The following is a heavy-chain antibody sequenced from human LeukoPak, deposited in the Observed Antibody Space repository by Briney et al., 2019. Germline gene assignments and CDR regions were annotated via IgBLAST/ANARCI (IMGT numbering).Heavy chain of an antibody. CDR1: GFTFSYYW. J-gene: IGHJ5*02. CDR3: ARGQYRLP. CDR2: IKEDGSEK. D-gene: IGHD2-2*01. Sequence: GGSLRLSCAASGFTFSYYWMTWVRQAPGKGLEWVANIKEDGSEKNYVDSVKGRFTISRDNAKNSLYLQMNSLRAEDTAVYYCARGQYRLPWGQGTLVAVSS. V-gene: IGHV3-7*01.